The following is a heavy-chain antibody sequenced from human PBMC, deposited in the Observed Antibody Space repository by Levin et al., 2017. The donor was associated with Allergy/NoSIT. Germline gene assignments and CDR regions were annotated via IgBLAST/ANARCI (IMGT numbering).Heavy chain of an antibody. V-gene: IGHV3-23*01. J-gene: IGHJ4*02. CDR2: IRGSASRT. CDR3: VPGIAVTGSPTDH. D-gene: IGHD6-19*01. CDR1: GFTFSTYD. Sequence: PGGSLRLSCAASGFTFSTYDMSWVRQAPGKGLEWVSAIRGSASRTFYADSVKGRFTISRDNSKNTVSLQMNSLRAEDTAKYYCVPGIAVTGSPTDHWGQGTLVTVSS.